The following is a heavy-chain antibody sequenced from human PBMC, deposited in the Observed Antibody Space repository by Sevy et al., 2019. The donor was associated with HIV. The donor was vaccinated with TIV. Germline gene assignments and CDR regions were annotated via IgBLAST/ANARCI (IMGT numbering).Heavy chain of an antibody. CDR2: MNPNSGNT. CDR3: ARGYCSGGSCYFSRDDAFDI. J-gene: IGHJ3*02. Sequence: ASVKVSCKASGYTFTSYDINWVRQATGQGLEWMGWMNPNSGNTGYAQKFQGRVTMTRNTSISTDYMALSSLRSEDTAVYYGARGYCSGGSCYFSRDDAFDIWGQGTMVTVSS. CDR1: GYTFTSYD. D-gene: IGHD2-15*01. V-gene: IGHV1-8*01.